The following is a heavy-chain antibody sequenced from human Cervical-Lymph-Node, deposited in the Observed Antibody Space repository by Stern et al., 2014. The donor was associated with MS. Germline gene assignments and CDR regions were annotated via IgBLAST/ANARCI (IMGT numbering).Heavy chain of an antibody. D-gene: IGHD2-2*01. J-gene: IGHJ4*02. CDR2: ISGGGGTT. CDR3: AKRGYCSSTSCNRPRGGIDY. Sequence: EVQLVESGGGLVQPGGSLRLSCAASGFTFSNYAMNWVRQAPGKGLEWVSAISGGGGTTYYADSVKGRFTISRDNSKNTLYLQMNGLRADDTAVYYCAKRGYCSSTSCNRPRGGIDYWGQGTLVTVSS. V-gene: IGHV3-23*04. CDR1: GFTFSNYA.